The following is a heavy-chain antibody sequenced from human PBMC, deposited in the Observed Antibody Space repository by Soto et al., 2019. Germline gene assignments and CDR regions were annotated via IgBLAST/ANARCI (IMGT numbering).Heavy chain of an antibody. CDR2: IYYSGST. Sequence: SETLSLTCTVSGGSISSYYWSWIRQPPGKGLEWIGYIYYSGSTNYNPSLKSRVTISVDTSKNQFSLKLSSVTAADTAVYYCARDVPHYYDSSGYLYYYYYMDVWGKGTTVTVSS. CDR3: ARDVPHYYDSSGYLYYYYYMDV. CDR1: GGSISSYY. D-gene: IGHD3-22*01. V-gene: IGHV4-59*01. J-gene: IGHJ6*03.